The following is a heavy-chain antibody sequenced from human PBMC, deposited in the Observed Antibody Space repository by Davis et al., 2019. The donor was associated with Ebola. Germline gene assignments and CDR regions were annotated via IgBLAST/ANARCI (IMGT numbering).Heavy chain of an antibody. J-gene: IGHJ6*02. CDR2: INHSGST. D-gene: IGHD2-15*01. CDR1: GGSISSYY. CDR3: ARGKIVVVVAATHYYYYGMDV. V-gene: IGHV4-34*01. Sequence: SETLSLTCTVPGGSISSYYWSWIRQPPGKGLEWIGEINHSGSTNYNPSLKSRVTISVDTSKNQFSLKLSSVTAADTAVYYCARGKIVVVVAATHYYYYGMDVWGQGTTVTVSS.